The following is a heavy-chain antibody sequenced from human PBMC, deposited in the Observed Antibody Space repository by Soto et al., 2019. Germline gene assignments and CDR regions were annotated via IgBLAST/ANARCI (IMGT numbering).Heavy chain of an antibody. CDR1: GGTFRSYT. V-gene: IGHV1-69*02. CDR2: IIPILGIA. J-gene: IGHJ4*02. CDR3: ACYEGGREVDTPFDY. D-gene: IGHD5-18*01. Sequence: SVKVSCKASGGTFRSYTISWVRQAPGQGLEWMGRIIPILGIANYAQKFQGRVTITADKSTSTAYMELSSLRSEDTAVYYCACYEGGREVDTPFDYWGQGTLVTVPS.